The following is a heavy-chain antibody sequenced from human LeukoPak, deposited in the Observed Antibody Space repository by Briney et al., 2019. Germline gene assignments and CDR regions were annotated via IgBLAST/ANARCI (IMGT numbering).Heavy chain of an antibody. CDR1: GFTFSNFA. J-gene: IGHJ4*02. D-gene: IGHD1-26*01. V-gene: IGHV3-23*01. CDR2: ITNNDGST. CDR3: AKDLRYTTSSFRCYCDY. Sequence: PRGSLRLSCAASGFTFSNFAVNSVRQAPGKGLGWVSGITNNDGSTYYADSVKGRFTISRDNYKNTLYLQMSSLRAEDTAVYYCAKDLRYTTSSFRCYCDYWGQGTLVTVSS.